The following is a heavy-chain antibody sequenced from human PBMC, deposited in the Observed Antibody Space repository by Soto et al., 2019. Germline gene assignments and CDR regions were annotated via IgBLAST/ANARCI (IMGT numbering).Heavy chain of an antibody. CDR3: ARHGQYCSGGSCYSCLYNWFDP. CDR2: IYYSGST. V-gene: IGHV4-39*01. D-gene: IGHD2-15*01. Sequence: QLQLQESGPGLVKPSETLSLTCTVSGGSISSSSYYWGWIRQPPGKGLEWIGSIYYSGSTYYNPSLKSRVTISVDTSKNQFSLKLSSVTAADTAVYYCARHGQYCSGGSCYSCLYNWFDPWGQGTLVTVSS. CDR1: GGSISSSSYY. J-gene: IGHJ5*02.